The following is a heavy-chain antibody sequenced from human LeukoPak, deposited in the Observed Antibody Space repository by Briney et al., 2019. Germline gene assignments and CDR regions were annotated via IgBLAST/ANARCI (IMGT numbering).Heavy chain of an antibody. J-gene: IGHJ4*02. V-gene: IGHV3-23*01. CDR2: ISGSGGDT. CDR3: AKGTGWF. D-gene: IGHD6-19*01. Sequence: GGSLRLSCAASGFTFTNYAMSWVRQAPGKGLEWLSAISGSGGDTDYADSVKGRFTISRDNSKDTLYLQMNSLRAEDTAVYYCAKGTGWFWGQGTLVTVSS. CDR1: GFTFTNYA.